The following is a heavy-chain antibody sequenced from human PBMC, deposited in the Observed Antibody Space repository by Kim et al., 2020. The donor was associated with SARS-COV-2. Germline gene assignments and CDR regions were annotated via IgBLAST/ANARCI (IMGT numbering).Heavy chain of an antibody. D-gene: IGHD6-19*01. V-gene: IGHV3-30-3*01. J-gene: IGHJ5*02. CDR1: GFTFSSYA. CDR3: ARASVAGS. Sequence: GGSLRLSCAASGFTFSSYAMHWVRQAPGKGLEWVAVISYDGSNKYYADSVKGRFTISRDNSKNTLYLQMNSLRAEDTAVYYCARASVAGSWGQGTLVTVSS. CDR2: ISYDGSNK.